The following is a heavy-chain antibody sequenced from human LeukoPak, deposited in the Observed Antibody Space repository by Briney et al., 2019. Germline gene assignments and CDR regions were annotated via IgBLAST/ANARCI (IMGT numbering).Heavy chain of an antibody. CDR2: IYYSGST. V-gene: IGHV4-39*01. D-gene: IGHD3-10*01. Sequence: SETLSLTCSVSGGSISSSAYYWGWIRQPPGKGLEWIGNIYYSGSTYYNPSLKSRVTISLNTSKNQFSLELISVTAADTAVYYCASVRRGFGESSKYYAYYYMGVWGKGTTVTISS. J-gene: IGHJ6*03. CDR3: ASVRRGFGESSKYYAYYYMGV. CDR1: GGSISSSAYY.